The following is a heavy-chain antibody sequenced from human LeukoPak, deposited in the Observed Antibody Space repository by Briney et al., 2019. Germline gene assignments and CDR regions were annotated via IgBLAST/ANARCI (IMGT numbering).Heavy chain of an antibody. J-gene: IGHJ6*02. Sequence: ASVKVSCKASGYTFTGYYMHWVRQAPGQGLEWMGWINPNSGGTNYAQKFQGRVTMTRDTSISTAYMELSRLRSDDTAVYYCARDTMTTVTTGYYYGMDVWGQGTTVTVSS. CDR2: INPNSGGT. CDR1: GYTFTGYY. CDR3: ARDTMTTVTTGYYYGMDV. D-gene: IGHD4-17*01. V-gene: IGHV1-2*02.